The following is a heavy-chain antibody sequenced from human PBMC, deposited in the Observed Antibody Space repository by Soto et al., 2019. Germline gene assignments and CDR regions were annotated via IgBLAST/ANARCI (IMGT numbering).Heavy chain of an antibody. CDR3: AHRRGVTATGNTWFDT. Sequence: QITLKESGPTLVKPTQTLTLTCTFYGFSLSTSGVGVGWIRQPPGKALEWLAFIYWDDDERHRPSLKSKLTTAKDTSTNQVVITMTNMDPVDPATYYCAHRRGVTATGNTWFDTWGQGTLVIVSS. D-gene: IGHD2-15*01. V-gene: IGHV2-5*02. CDR2: IYWDDDE. J-gene: IGHJ5*02. CDR1: GFSLSTSGVG.